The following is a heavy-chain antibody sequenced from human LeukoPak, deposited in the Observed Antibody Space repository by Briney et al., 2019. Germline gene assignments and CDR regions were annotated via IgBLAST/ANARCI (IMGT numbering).Heavy chain of an antibody. CDR1: GGSMNRSNYY. V-gene: IGHV4-39*01. Sequence: PSETLSLTCTVSGGSMNRSNYYWGWIRQPPGEGLEWIGIIYHSGSTYYNPSLKSRVTISVDTSKNQFSLRLRSVTAADTAVYYCARSVSGYPYGNSYHYYMDVWGKGTTVTVSS. CDR2: IYHSGST. J-gene: IGHJ6*03. D-gene: IGHD5-18*01. CDR3: ARSVSGYPYGNSYHYYMDV.